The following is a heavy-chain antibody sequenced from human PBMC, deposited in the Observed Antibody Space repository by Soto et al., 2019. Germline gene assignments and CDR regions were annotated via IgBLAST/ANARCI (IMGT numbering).Heavy chain of an antibody. Sequence: GGSLRLSCAASGFKFGDYAMHWVRQAPGKGLEWVSGISWNGGEIDYADSVKGQFTISRDNAKNSLYLHMNSLRDEDTALYYCANGGGGGGHAFDIWGQGTMVTVSS. CDR3: ANGGGGGGHAFDI. CDR1: GFKFGDYA. J-gene: IGHJ3*02. CDR2: ISWNGGEI. D-gene: IGHD2-15*01. V-gene: IGHV3-9*01.